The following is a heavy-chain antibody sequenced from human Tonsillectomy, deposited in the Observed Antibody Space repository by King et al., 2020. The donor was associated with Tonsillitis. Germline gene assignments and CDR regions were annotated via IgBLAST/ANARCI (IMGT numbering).Heavy chain of an antibody. Sequence: QLVQSGPEVKKPGESLKISCKSSGYNFTNYWIGWVRQMPGKGLEWMGVIHPRDFDTRYSPSFQGQVTISVDKTISTAYLQWSSLKASDTAMYYCAKIFYPHTVGSDIDFAAWGQGTLVTVSS. CDR1: GYNFTNYW. J-gene: IGHJ4*02. CDR2: IHPRDFDT. V-gene: IGHV5-51*01. D-gene: IGHD2-21*01. CDR3: AKIFYPHTVGSDIDFAA.